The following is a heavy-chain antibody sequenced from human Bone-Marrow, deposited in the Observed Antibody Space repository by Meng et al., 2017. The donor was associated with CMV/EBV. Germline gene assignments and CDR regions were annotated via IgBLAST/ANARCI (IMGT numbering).Heavy chain of an antibody. V-gene: IGHV3-7*01. Sequence: GESLKISCAASGFTFSSYWMSWVRQAPGKGLEWVANIKQDGSEKYYVDSVKSRFTISRDNAKNSLYLQMNSLRAEDTAVYYCASELGDYWGQGTLVTVSS. J-gene: IGHJ4*02. CDR2: IKQDGSEK. D-gene: IGHD7-27*01. CDR1: GFTFSSYW. CDR3: ASELGDY.